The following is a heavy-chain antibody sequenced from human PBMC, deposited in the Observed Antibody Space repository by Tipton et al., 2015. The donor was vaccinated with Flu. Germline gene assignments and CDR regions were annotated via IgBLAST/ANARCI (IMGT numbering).Heavy chain of an antibody. Sequence: SLRLSCAASGFTVSSNYMSWVRQAPGKGLEWVSVIYSGGSTYYADSVKGRFTISRDNSKNTLYLQMNSLRAEDTAVYYCARGHVGAAADYYYGMDVWGQGTTVTVSS. V-gene: IGHV3-66*01. CDR1: GFTVSSNY. CDR2: IYSGGST. D-gene: IGHD6-13*01. J-gene: IGHJ6*02. CDR3: ARGHVGAAADYYYGMDV.